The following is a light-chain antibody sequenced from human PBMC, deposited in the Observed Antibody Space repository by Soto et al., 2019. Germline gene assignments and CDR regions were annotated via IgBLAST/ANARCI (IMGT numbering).Light chain of an antibody. CDR1: QSVSSN. J-gene: IGKJ4*01. CDR3: QQYKNWPPLT. CDR2: GSF. Sequence: ELVMTQSPATLSVSPGERATLSCRASQSVSSNLAWYQQKPVQAPRLLIYGSFTRATGIPVRFSGSGSGTDFTLTISSLQSEDFAVYYCQQYKNWPPLTFGGGTKVEIK. V-gene: IGKV3-15*01.